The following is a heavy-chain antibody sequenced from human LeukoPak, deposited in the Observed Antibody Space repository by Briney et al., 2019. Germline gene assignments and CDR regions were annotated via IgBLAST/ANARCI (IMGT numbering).Heavy chain of an antibody. V-gene: IGHV3-11*04. CDR3: ARDANGDYGYWFDP. CDR2: ISSSGSTI. Sequence: GGSLRLSCAASGFTFSDYYMSWIRQAPGKGLEGVSYISSSGSTIYYADSVKGRFTISRDNAKNSLYLQMNSLRAEDTAVYYCARDANGDYGYWFDPWGQGTLVTVSS. CDR1: GFTFSDYY. D-gene: IGHD4-17*01. J-gene: IGHJ5*02.